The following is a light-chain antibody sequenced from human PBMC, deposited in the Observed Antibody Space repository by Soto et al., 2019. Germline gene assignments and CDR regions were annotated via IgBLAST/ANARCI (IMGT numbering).Light chain of an antibody. J-gene: IGKJ1*01. CDR2: GAS. V-gene: IGKV3-20*01. CDR1: QTVTSNY. Sequence: HSQISMASSRGKKATLAGSASQTVTSNYLAWYQQKPGQAPRLLFFGASIRATGLPDRFSGGGSGTDFTLALRTREPDDSAVYFCQQPGRSAGRFAQGTKVDIK. CDR3: QQPGRSAGR.